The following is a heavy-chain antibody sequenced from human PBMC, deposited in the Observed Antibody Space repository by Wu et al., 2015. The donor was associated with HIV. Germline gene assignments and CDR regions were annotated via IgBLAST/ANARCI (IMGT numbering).Heavy chain of an antibody. D-gene: IGHD1-1*01. J-gene: IGHJ3*02. CDR1: GGTFSSYA. CDR2: IIPIFGTA. V-gene: IGHV1-69*13. Sequence: QVQLVQSGAEMKKPGSSVKVSCKASGGTFSSYAISWVRQAPGQGLEWMGGIIPIFGTANYAQKFQGRVTITADESTSTAYMELSSLRSEDTAVYYCARDRQAGTTPQGAFDIWGQGTMVTVSS. CDR3: ARDRQAGTTPQGAFDI.